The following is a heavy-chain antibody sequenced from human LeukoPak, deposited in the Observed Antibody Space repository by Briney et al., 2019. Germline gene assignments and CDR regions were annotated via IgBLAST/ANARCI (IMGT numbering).Heavy chain of an antibody. Sequence: PSETLSLTCTVSGVSIVRHYWIWIRQPPGKGLEWIGHISYSGSTNYNPSLKSRVTISVDTSKNQFSLKLSSVTAADTAVYYCARIDCSGGSCYNYYYGMDVWGQGTTVTVSS. CDR2: ISYSGST. V-gene: IGHV4-59*08. D-gene: IGHD2-15*01. J-gene: IGHJ6*02. CDR3: ARIDCSGGSCYNYYYGMDV. CDR1: GVSIVRHY.